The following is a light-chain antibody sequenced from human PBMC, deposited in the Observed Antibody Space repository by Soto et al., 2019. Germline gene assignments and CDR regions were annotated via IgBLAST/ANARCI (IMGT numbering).Light chain of an antibody. CDR2: GAS. V-gene: IGKV3-15*01. J-gene: IGKJ1*01. CDR3: EQYYPGWT. CDR1: QSLRSS. Sequence: ETVLTQSPDTLSVSLRERATISCRASQSLRSSLAWYQQKPGQAPRLLIYGASTRATGIPARFSGSGSGTEFTLAIISLLSEDFEVYYCEQYYPGWTFGQGTKVDIK.